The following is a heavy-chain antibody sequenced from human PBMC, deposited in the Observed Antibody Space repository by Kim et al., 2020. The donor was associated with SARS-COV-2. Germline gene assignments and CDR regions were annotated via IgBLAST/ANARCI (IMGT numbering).Heavy chain of an antibody. CDR1: GGSFSGYY. V-gene: IGHV4-34*01. J-gene: IGHJ4*02. CDR2: INHSGST. D-gene: IGHD3-9*01. Sequence: SETLSLTCAVYGGSFSGYYWSWIRQPPGKGLEWIGEINHSGSTNYNPSLKSRVTISVDTSKNQFSLKLSSVTAADTAVYYCARGGYFDWLLSRALYYFDYWGQGTLVTVSS. CDR3: ARGGYFDWLLSRALYYFDY.